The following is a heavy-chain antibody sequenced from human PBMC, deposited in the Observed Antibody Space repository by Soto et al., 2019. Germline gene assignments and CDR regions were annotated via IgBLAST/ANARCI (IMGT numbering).Heavy chain of an antibody. Sequence: QVQLQESGPGLVKPSQTLSLTCTVSGGSISSGDYNWSWIRPPPGKGLEWIGYIYYSGSTYYNPSLTSRVTISVDTSKNQLSLKLSSVTAADTAVYYCARVSGTFYWYFDLWGRGTLVTVSS. CDR3: ARVSGTFYWYFDL. CDR2: IYYSGST. CDR1: GGSISSGDYN. D-gene: IGHD3-10*01. V-gene: IGHV4-30-4*01. J-gene: IGHJ2*01.